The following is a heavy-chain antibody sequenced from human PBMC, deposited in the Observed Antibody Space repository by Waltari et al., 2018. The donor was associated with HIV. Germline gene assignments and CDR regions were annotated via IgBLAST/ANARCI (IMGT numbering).Heavy chain of an antibody. D-gene: IGHD3-22*01. V-gene: IGHV4-59*01. CDR3: ARTSYYYDDSGYYRLYYFDY. CDR1: GGSISRFY. CDR2: TYESGST. J-gene: IGHJ4*02. Sequence: QVHLQESGPGLVTPSETLSLTCTVSGGSISRFYWRWIRQSPGEGLEWIGYTYESGSTSYNPSLKSRATISVDTSKNQFSLRLHSVTAADTAVYFCARTSYYYDDSGYYRLYYFDYWGQGTLVTVSS.